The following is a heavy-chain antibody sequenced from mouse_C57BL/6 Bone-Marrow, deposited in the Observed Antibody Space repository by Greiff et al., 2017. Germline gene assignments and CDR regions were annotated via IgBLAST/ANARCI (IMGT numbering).Heavy chain of an antibody. D-gene: IGHD2-3*01. Sequence: SDAELVKPGASVKISCKVSGYTFTDHTIHWMKQRPDQCLEWIGYIYPRDGSTKYNEKFKGKATLTADKSSSTAYMQLNSLTSEDSAVYFCASYDGYYVWFAYWGQGTLVTVSA. CDR1: GYTFTDHT. CDR3: ASYDGYYVWFAY. V-gene: IGHV1-78*01. CDR2: IYPRDGST. J-gene: IGHJ3*01.